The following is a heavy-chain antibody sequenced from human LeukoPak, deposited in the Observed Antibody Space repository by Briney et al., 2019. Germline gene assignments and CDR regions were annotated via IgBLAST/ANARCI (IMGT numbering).Heavy chain of an antibody. J-gene: IGHJ5*02. D-gene: IGHD3-22*01. CDR2: INPNSGGT. Sequence: GASVKVSCKASGYTFTGYYMHWVRQAPGQGLEWMGWINPNSGGTNYAQKFQGRVTMTRDTSISTAYMELSRLRSDDTAVYYCARDHDSSGYLNWFDPWGQGTLVTVSS. CDR3: ARDHDSSGYLNWFDP. V-gene: IGHV1-2*02. CDR1: GYTFTGYY.